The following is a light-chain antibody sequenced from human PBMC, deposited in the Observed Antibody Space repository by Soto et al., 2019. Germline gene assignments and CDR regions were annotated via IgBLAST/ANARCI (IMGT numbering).Light chain of an antibody. V-gene: IGLV2-14*01. CDR2: DVS. CDR3: SSYTSTTKLV. CDR1: SSDIGAYNF. J-gene: IGLJ2*01. Sequence: QSALTQPASVSGSPGQSITISCTGTSSDIGAYNFVSWYQQHPGKAPKLMIYDVSNRPSGVSNRFSGSKSGNTASLTISGLQAEDESDYYCSSYTSTTKLVFGGGTKLTVL.